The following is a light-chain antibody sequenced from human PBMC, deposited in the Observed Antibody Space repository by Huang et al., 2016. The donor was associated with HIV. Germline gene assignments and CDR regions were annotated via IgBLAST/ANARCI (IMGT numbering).Light chain of an antibody. CDR3: QQYGA. Sequence: DIQMTQSPSSLSVSVGDRVTITCQASQDISNYLNWYQQKPGKAPKLLIYDASNLETGVPSRFSGSGSGTDFTFTISSLQPEDIATYYCQQYGAFGPGTKVDIK. CDR2: DAS. J-gene: IGKJ3*01. CDR1: QDISNY. V-gene: IGKV1-33*01.